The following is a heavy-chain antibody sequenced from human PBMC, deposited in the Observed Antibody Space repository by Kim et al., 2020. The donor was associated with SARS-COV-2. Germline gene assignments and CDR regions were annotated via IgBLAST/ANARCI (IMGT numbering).Heavy chain of an antibody. Sequence: SETLSLTCAVYGGSFSGYYWSWIRQPPGKGLEWIGEINHSGSTNYNPSLKSRVTISVDTSKNQFSLKLSSVTAADTAVYYCARLSGSYPTRDYWGQGTLVTVSS. D-gene: IGHD1-26*01. CDR3: ARLSGSYPTRDY. J-gene: IGHJ4*02. V-gene: IGHV4-34*01. CDR2: INHSGST. CDR1: GGSFSGYY.